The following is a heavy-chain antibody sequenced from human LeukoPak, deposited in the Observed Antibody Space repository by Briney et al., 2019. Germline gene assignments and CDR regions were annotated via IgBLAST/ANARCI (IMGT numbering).Heavy chain of an antibody. V-gene: IGHV3-21*01. CDR2: ISSTSSYI. Sequence: GGSLRLSCVASRLTFSSYSMNWVRQAPGKGLEWVSSISSTSSYIYYADSVKGRFTNSRDNAKNSLYLQMNSLRAEDTAVYYCARERGYSYGYADYWGQGTLVTVSS. J-gene: IGHJ4*02. D-gene: IGHD5-18*01. CDR3: ARERGYSYGYADY. CDR1: RLTFSSYS.